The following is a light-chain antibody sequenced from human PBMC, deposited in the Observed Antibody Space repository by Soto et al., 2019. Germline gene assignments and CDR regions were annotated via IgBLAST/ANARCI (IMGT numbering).Light chain of an antibody. CDR3: VTWERRLDAWV. CDR1: SSDIGAGYR. J-gene: IGLJ3*02. Sequence: QSVLTQPPSVSGAPGQRVTISCTGSSSDIGAGYRVRWYQQVPGTAPKVLIYNNSNRPSGVPARFSGSKSGTSASLAISGLQAEDEADYYCVTWERRLDAWVFGGGTQLTVL. V-gene: IGLV1-40*01. CDR2: NNS.